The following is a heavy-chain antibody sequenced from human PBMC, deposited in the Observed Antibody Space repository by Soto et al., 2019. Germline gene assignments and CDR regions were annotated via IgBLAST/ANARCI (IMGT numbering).Heavy chain of an antibody. D-gene: IGHD3-10*01. V-gene: IGHV3-30*18. Sequence: PGGSLRLSCAASGFTFSSYGMHWVRQAPGKGLEWVAVISYNGSNKYYADSVKGRFTISRDNSKNTLYLQMNSLRAEDTAVYYCAKDVVSEVLWFGELFGGMDVWGQGTTVTVSS. CDR1: GFTFSSYG. CDR3: AKDVVSEVLWFGELFGGMDV. CDR2: ISYNGSNK. J-gene: IGHJ6*02.